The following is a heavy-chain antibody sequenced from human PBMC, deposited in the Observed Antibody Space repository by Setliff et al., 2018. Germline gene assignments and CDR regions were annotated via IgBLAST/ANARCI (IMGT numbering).Heavy chain of an antibody. J-gene: IGHJ4*02. CDR3: AGGRGWRFDD. V-gene: IGHV3-23*01. Sequence: SLRLSCEASGFIFKNHALTWVRQVPGKGLEWVSAVSGGGDYTYYADSVKGRLTISRDNAKNSLYLQMNSLRGEDTAVYYCAGGRGWRFDDWGQGTLVTVSS. D-gene: IGHD6-19*01. CDR2: VSGGGDYT. CDR1: GFIFKNHA.